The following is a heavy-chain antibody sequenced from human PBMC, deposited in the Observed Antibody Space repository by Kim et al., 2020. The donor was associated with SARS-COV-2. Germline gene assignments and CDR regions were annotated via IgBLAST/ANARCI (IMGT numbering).Heavy chain of an antibody. Sequence: GGSLRLFCAASGFTFSSYDIHWVRQAPGKGLEWVSIISYDGSDKYYADSVKGRFTISRDNSKNTLYLQMNSVRAEDTAVYYCATRGAVAGTGGFHYWGQGTLVTVSS. CDR3: ATRGAVAGTGGFHY. J-gene: IGHJ4*02. D-gene: IGHD6-19*01. V-gene: IGHV3-30*04. CDR1: GFTFSSYD. CDR2: ISYDGSDK.